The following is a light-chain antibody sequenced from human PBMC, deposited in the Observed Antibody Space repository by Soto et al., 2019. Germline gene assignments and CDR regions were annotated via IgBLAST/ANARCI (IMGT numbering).Light chain of an antibody. J-gene: IGKJ1*01. Sequence: EIVMTQSPATLSVSPGERATLSCRASQSVSSNLAWYQQKPGQAPRLLIYGASTRATGIPARFSGSGSGTEFTLTISSLQSEDFAVYYCPQYNNGPPWTFGQGTKVDIK. V-gene: IGKV3-15*01. CDR2: GAS. CDR1: QSVSSN. CDR3: PQYNNGPPWT.